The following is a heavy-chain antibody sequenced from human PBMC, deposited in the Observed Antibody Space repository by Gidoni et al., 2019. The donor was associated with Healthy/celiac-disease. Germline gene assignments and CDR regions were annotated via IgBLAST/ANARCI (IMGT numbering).Heavy chain of an antibody. J-gene: IGHJ5*02. V-gene: IGHV4-59*01. CDR2: IYYSGST. D-gene: IGHD5-18*01. CDR1: GGSISSYY. CDR3: ARVRNSYVFDP. Sequence: QVQLQESGPGLVKPSETLSLTCTVSGGSISSYYWSWIRQPPGKGLEWIGYIYYSGSTNYNPSLKSRVTISVDTSKNQFSLKLSSVTAADTAVYYCARVRNSYVFDPWGQGTLVTVSS.